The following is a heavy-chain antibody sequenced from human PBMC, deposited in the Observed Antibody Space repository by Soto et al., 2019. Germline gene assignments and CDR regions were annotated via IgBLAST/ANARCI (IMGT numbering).Heavy chain of an antibody. V-gene: IGHV3-53*01. J-gene: IGHJ6*02. Sequence: EVQLVESGGGLIQPGGSLRLSCAASGFTVSSNYMSWVRQAPGKGLEWVSVIYSGGSTYYADSVKGRFTISRDNSKNTLYLQMNSLRAEDTDVYYCARDLTSVVTMVRGVISGGMDVWGQGTTVTVSS. CDR3: ARDLTSVVTMVRGVISGGMDV. D-gene: IGHD3-10*01. CDR2: IYSGGST. CDR1: GFTVSSNY.